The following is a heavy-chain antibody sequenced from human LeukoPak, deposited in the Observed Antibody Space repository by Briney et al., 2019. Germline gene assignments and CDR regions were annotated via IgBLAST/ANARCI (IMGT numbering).Heavy chain of an antibody. CDR3: AKGSCVADVCFYFYYMHV. J-gene: IGHJ6*03. V-gene: IGHV3-23*01. D-gene: IGHD3-10*01. Sequence: GGSLRLSCAASGFTFSTSDMTWVRQAPGEGLECVASSRVDNGGAYYGDCVKGRFTISRDNSQNTLDLQMHGLRAEDTAIYYCAKGSCVADVCFYFYYMHVWGKGTTVTVSS. CDR1: GFTFSTSD. CDR2: SRVDNGGA.